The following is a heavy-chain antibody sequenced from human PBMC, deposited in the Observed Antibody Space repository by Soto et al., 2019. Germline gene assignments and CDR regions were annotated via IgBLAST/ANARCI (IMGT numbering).Heavy chain of an antibody. CDR1: GDSFNSYY. CDR2: VYYSGST. D-gene: IGHD3-16*02. J-gene: IGHJ4*02. CDR3: ARAETSVINYFDY. Sequence: TSETLSPTCPVTGDSFNSYYWGWIRQRPPKGVACVGYVYYSGSTNYNPPPKSRVTISVDTPKNQISLRLRSVPAAHRAVYYCARAETSVINYFDYWGEGSLVTVSS. V-gene: IGHV4-59*01.